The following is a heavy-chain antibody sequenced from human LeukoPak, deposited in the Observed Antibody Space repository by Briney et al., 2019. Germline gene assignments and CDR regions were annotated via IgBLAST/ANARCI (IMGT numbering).Heavy chain of an antibody. CDR3: AKDRRLDIVINYFDY. J-gene: IGHJ4*02. V-gene: IGHV3-23*01. D-gene: IGHD5-12*01. Sequence: PGGSLRLSCAASAFTFRSYAMSWVRQAGGKGLEWVSAISGSGGSTYYADSVKGRFTISRDDSKNTLYLQTNSLRDEDTAVYYCAKDRRLDIVINYFDYWGQGTLVTVSS. CDR2: ISGSGGST. CDR1: AFTFRSYA.